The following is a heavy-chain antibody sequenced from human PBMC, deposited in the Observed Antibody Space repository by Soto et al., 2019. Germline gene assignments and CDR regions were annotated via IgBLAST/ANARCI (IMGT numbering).Heavy chain of an antibody. Sequence: QVQLQESGPGLVKPSETLSLTCTVSGGSISSYYWSWIRQPPGKGLEWIGYIYYSGSTNYNPSLKSRVTISVDTSKNQFSLKLSSVTAADTAVYYCARGSGYDYLPFDYWGQGTLVTVSS. CDR3: ARGSGYDYLPFDY. V-gene: IGHV4-59*01. CDR1: GGSISSYY. D-gene: IGHD5-12*01. J-gene: IGHJ4*02. CDR2: IYYSGST.